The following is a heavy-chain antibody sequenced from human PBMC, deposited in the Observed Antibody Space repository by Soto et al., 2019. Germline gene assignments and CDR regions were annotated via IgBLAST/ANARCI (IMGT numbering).Heavy chain of an antibody. J-gene: IGHJ6*02. Sequence: SDTLSLTCTVSGVSISSNDYYWGWVRQPPGKWLEWIGSLHYSGSTYYNPSLKSRVTISVDTSKNQFSLKLSSVTAADTAVYYCARHLGSSSWYRGYYYYGMDVWGQGTTVTVSS. CDR2: LHYSGST. CDR3: ARHLGSSSWYRGYYYYGMDV. V-gene: IGHV4-39*01. CDR1: GVSISSNDYY. D-gene: IGHD6-13*01.